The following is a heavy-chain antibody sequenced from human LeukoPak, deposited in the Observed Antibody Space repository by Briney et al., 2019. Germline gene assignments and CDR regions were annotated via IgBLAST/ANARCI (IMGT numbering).Heavy chain of an antibody. Sequence: SETLSLTCAVSGGSISSSNWWSWVRQPPGKGLEWIGEIYHSGSTNYNPSLKSRVTLSVDKSKNQFSLKLSSVTAADTAVYYCASPPGPEGAFDIWGQGTMVTVSS. CDR3: ASPPGPEGAFDI. J-gene: IGHJ3*02. CDR2: IYHSGST. V-gene: IGHV4-4*02. CDR1: GGSISSSNW.